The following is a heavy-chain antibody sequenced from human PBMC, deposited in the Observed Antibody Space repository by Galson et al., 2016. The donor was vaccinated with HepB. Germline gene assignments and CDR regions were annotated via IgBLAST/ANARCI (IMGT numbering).Heavy chain of an antibody. D-gene: IGHD2-15*01. CDR3: AREGVVAGFDY. J-gene: IGHJ4*02. V-gene: IGHV1-69*13. CDR1: GTTFSSYS. CDR2: LIPILGPA. Sequence: SVKVSCKASGTTFSSYSFSWVRQAPGQGLEWMGGLIPILGPANYAQTFQGRVTITADESTSTSNMELSSLTSEDTAVYYCAREGVVAGFDYWGQGTLVTVSS.